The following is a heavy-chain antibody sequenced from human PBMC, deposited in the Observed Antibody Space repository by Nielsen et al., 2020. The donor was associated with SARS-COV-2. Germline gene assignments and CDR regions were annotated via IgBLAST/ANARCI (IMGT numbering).Heavy chain of an antibody. Sequence: ASVKVSCKASGYTFTSYAMHWVRQAPGQRLEWMGWINAGNGNTKYSQKFQGRVTITRDTSASTAYMELSSLRSEDTAVYYCARVWSMYSSSWWIDYWGQGTLVTVSS. D-gene: IGHD6-13*01. CDR3: ARVWSMYSSSWWIDY. V-gene: IGHV1-3*01. CDR1: GYTFTSYA. J-gene: IGHJ4*02. CDR2: INAGNGNT.